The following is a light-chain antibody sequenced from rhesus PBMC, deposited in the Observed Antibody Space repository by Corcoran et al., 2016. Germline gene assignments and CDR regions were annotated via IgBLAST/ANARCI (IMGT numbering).Light chain of an antibody. Sequence: EIQMTQSPSSLSASVGDRVTITCRASQGISDYLSWYQQKPGKAPTRLIYAASSLESGFPSRFSGSGSGTDFTLTISSLQPEAFAAYYCLQCYSTPLTFGGGTKVEIK. CDR2: AAS. CDR3: LQCYSTPLT. J-gene: IGKJ4*01. CDR1: QGISDY. V-gene: IGKV1-36*02.